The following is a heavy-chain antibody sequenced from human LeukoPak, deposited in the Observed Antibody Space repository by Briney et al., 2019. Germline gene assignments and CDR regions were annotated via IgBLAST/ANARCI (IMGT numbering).Heavy chain of an antibody. CDR2: IHQSGST. CDR3: VRGGPWSGIEY. Sequence: TSETLSRTCAVSGDSVSSSSWWSWVREPPEKGLEWIGEIHQSGSTYHNPSLYSRVTASVYRSKNQFSLNLYSVTAADTAVYYCVRGGPWSGIEYWGQGTLVTVSS. J-gene: IGHJ4*02. D-gene: IGHD2-8*02. CDR1: GDSVSSSSW. V-gene: IGHV4-4*02.